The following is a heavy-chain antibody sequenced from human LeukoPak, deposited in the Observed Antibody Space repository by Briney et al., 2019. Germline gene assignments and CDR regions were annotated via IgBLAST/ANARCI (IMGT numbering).Heavy chain of an antibody. D-gene: IGHD4-17*01. V-gene: IGHV3-48*03. J-gene: IGHJ4*02. CDR3: ARYHYGDLDYLDY. CDR1: GFTFSSYE. CDR2: ISSTGSNI. Sequence: GGSLRLSCAASGFTFSSYEMNWVRQAPGKGLEWVSYISSTGSNIYYADSVKGRFTISRDNDKNSLHLQMNSLRVEDTAVYYCARYHYGDLDYLDYWGQGTLVTVSS.